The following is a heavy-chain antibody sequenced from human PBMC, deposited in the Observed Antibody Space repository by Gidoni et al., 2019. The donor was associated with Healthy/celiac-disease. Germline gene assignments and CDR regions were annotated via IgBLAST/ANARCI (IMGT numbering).Heavy chain of an antibody. CDR2: IIPIFGTA. Sequence: QVQLVQAGAEVKKPGSSVKVSCKASGGTCSSYAISWVRQAPGQGLEWMGGIIPIFGTANYAQKFQGRVTLTADESTSTAYMELSSLRSEDTAVYYCARDYYYYDSSGYYGRYDYWGQGTLVTVSS. D-gene: IGHD3-22*01. CDR3: ARDYYYYDSSGYYGRYDY. V-gene: IGHV1-69*01. CDR1: GGTCSSYA. J-gene: IGHJ4*02.